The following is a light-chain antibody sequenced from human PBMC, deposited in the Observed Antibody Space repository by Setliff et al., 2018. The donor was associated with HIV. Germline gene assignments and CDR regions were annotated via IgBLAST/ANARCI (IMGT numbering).Light chain of an antibody. Sequence: QSVLTQPASVSGSPGQSITISCTGTSSDVGGYNYVSWYQQHPGKAPKLMIYDVSKRPSGVSNRFSGSKSGDTASLTISGLQAEDEADYYCSSYTGRYTPYVFGTGTKVTVL. CDR2: DVS. CDR3: SSYTGRYTPYV. CDR1: SSDVGGYNY. J-gene: IGLJ1*01. V-gene: IGLV2-14*01.